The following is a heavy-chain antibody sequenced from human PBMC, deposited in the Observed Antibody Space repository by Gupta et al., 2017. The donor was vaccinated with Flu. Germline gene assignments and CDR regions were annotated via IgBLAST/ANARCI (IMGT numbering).Heavy chain of an antibody. D-gene: IGHD3-22*01. Sequence: MSWVRQAPGKGLEWVSAISGSGGRTYYADSVKGRVTISRDNSKNTLYLQMNSLRAEDTAVYYCAKVTMIVRASPYWYFDLWGRGPLVTVSS. J-gene: IGHJ2*01. V-gene: IGHV3-23*01. CDR2: ISGSGGRT. CDR3: AKVTMIVRASPYWYFDL.